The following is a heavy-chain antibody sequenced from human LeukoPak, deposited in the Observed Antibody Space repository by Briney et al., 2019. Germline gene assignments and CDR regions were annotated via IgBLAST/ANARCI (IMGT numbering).Heavy chain of an antibody. Sequence: PSETLSLTCIVSGDSIRSYYWNWIRQAPGKALEWIGHIHNNGDIAYNFSLKSRVTISMDTSKNQFSLKLSSVTAADTAVYYCGRWGYFDSGNYFVVDYWGQGTVVTVSS. J-gene: IGHJ4*02. CDR3: GRWGYFDSGNYFVVDY. CDR2: IHNNGDI. D-gene: IGHD3-22*01. CDR1: GDSIRSYY. V-gene: IGHV4-59*01.